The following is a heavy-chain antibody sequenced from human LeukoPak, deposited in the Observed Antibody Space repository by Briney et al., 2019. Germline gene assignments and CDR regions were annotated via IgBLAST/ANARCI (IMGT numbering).Heavy chain of an antibody. CDR1: EFTSSDYY. CDR3: GRLGIITAAGSNDY. J-gene: IGHJ4*02. V-gene: IGHV3-11*01. CDR2: ISYSGDTK. Sequence: GGSPRLSCAASEFTSSDYYMSWIRQAPGKGLEWVSYISYSGDTKYYADSVKGRFTVSRDNAKNSLYLQMNSLRAEDTAVYYCGRLGIITAAGSNDYWGQGTLVTVSS. D-gene: IGHD6-13*01.